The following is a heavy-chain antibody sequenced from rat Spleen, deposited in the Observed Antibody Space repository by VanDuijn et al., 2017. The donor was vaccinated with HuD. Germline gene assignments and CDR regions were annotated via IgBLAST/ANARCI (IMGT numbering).Heavy chain of an antibody. CDR1: GFSLSSYG. J-gene: IGHJ3*01. V-gene: IGHV2-13*01. CDR3: ARSYGGYTSNWFPY. CDR2: IWANGKT. D-gene: IGHD1-11*01. Sequence: QVQLKESGPGLVQPSQTLSLTCTVSGFSLSSYGVLWVRQPPGKSLEWMGVIWANGKTNSNSALKSRLRINRDTSKSQVFLKMNSLQSDDTVTYFCARSYGGYTSNWFPYWGQGTLVTVSS.